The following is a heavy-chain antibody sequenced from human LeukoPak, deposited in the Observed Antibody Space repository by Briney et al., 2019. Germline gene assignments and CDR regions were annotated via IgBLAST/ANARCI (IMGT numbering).Heavy chain of an antibody. CDR3: ARERRHDADVGAFDI. V-gene: IGHV3-74*01. CDR1: GLTFSSYW. Sequence: GGSLRLSCAASGLTFSSYWMHWVRQAPGEGLVWVSRINSDGSSTSYADSVKGRFTISRDNAKNTLYLQMNSLRAEDTAVYYCARERRHDADVGAFDIWGQGTMVTVSS. D-gene: IGHD3-16*01. CDR2: INSDGSST. J-gene: IGHJ3*02.